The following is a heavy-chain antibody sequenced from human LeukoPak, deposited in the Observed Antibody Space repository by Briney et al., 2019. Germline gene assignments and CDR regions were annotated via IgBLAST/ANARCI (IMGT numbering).Heavy chain of an antibody. CDR3: ARLNYDNTSYYSNYFEY. CDR2: ISGSGIDT. CDR1: GFTFSSYG. V-gene: IGHV3-23*01. J-gene: IGHJ4*02. D-gene: IGHD3-22*01. Sequence: GGTLRLSCAASGFTFSSYGMSWVRQAPGKGLEWVSVISGSGIDTYNADSVKGRFTISRDNSKHTVFLQMNSLRAEDTAVYYCARLNYDNTSYYSNYFEYWGQGTLVTVSS.